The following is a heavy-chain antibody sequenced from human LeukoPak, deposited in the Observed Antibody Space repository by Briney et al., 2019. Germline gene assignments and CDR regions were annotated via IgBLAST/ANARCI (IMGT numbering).Heavy chain of an antibody. V-gene: IGHV1-24*01. J-gene: IGHJ4*02. CDR3: ATVKCSGYYCDY. Sequence: ASVKVSCKVSGYTLTELSMHWVRQAPGKGLEWMGGFDPEDGETIYAQKFQGRVTMTEDTSTDTAYMELSSLRSEDTAVYYCATVKCSGYYCDYWGQGTLVTVSS. CDR1: GYTLTELS. D-gene: IGHD3-22*01. CDR2: FDPEDGET.